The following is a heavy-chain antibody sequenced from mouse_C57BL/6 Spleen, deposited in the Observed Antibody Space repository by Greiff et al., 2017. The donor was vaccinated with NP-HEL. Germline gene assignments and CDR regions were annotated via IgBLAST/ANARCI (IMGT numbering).Heavy chain of an antibody. CDR2: ISNGGGST. CDR3: ARLTGTGYFDY. J-gene: IGHJ2*01. CDR1: GFTFSDYY. D-gene: IGHD4-1*01. Sequence: EVQLVESGGGLVQPGGSLKLSCAASGFTFSDYYMYWVRQTPEKRLEWVAYISNGGGSTYYPDTVKGRFTISRDNAKNTLYLQMSRLKSEDTAMYYCARLTGTGYFDYWGQGTTLTVSS. V-gene: IGHV5-12*01.